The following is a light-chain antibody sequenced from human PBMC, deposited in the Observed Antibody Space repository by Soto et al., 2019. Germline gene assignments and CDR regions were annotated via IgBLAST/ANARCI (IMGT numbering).Light chain of an antibody. J-gene: IGKJ4*01. Sequence: EIVMTQSPDTLSLSPGERASLSCGASKLVGSSMAWYHQKPGQPPRLLIYGASTRAAGVPARFSGSGSGTEFTLTISSLQSEGSEVYYWEHYNNWTVTFGGGTKVEIK. CDR1: KLVGSS. CDR3: EHYNNWTVT. V-gene: IGKV3-15*01. CDR2: GAS.